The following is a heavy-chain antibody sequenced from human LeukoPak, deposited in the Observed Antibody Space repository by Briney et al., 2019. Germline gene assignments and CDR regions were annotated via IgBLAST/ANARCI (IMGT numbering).Heavy chain of an antibody. CDR1: GYTFTSYD. CDR2: MNPSSGNT. V-gene: IGHV1-8*01. J-gene: IGHJ5*02. CDR3: ARGRMVRGVTWWFDP. Sequence: ASVEVSCKASGYTFTSYDINWVRQATGQGLEWMGWMNPSSGNTGYAQKFQGRVTMTRNTSISTAYMELSSLRSEDTAVYYCARGRMVRGVTWWFDPWGQGTLVTVSS. D-gene: IGHD3-10*01.